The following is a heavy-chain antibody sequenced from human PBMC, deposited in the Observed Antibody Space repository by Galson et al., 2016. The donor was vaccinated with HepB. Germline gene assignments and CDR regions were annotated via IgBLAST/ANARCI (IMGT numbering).Heavy chain of an antibody. CDR1: GFSLNSSGMC. D-gene: IGHD3-10*01. CDR2: IDWDDDK. J-gene: IGHJ6*02. Sequence: PALVKPTQTLTLTCTFSGFSLNSSGMCVSWIRQPPGKALEWLTLIDWDDDKYYSTSLKTRLTISKDTSKKQVVLIMTNMDPVDTATYYCARMYSGSYLSNNRADVWGQGTTVTVSS. CDR3: ARMYSGSYLSNNRADV. V-gene: IGHV2-70*01.